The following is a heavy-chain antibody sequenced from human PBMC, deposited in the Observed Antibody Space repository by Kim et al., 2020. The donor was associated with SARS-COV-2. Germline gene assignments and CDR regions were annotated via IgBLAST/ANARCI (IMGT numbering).Heavy chain of an antibody. CDR3: ARDLTFGGGTVVTRDYYYYGMDV. CDR1: GGSISSSNW. V-gene: IGHV4-4*02. D-gene: IGHD2-21*02. J-gene: IGHJ6*02. CDR2: IYHSGST. Sequence: SETLSLTCAVSGGSISSSNWWSWVRQPPGKGLEWIGEIYHSGSTNYNPSLKSRVTISVDKSKNQFSLKLSSVTAADTAVYYCARDLTFGGGTVVTRDYYYYGMDVWGQGTTVTVSS.